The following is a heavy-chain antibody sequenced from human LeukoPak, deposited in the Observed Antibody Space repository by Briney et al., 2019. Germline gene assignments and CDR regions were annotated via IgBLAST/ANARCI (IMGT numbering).Heavy chain of an antibody. CDR2: IYYSGST. CDR3: ARGYSSSWRRSYNHYFDY. J-gene: IGHJ4*02. CDR1: GGSISSYY. V-gene: IGHV4-59*01. D-gene: IGHD6-13*01. Sequence: KTSETLSLTCTVSGGSISSYYWSWIRQPPGKGLEWIGYIYYSGSTNYNPSLKSRVTISVVTSKNQFSLKLSSVTAADTAVYYCARGYSSSWRRSYNHYFDYWGQGTLVTVSS.